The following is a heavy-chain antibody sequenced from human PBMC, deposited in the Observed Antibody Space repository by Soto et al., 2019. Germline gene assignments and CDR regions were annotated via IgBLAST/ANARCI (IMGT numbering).Heavy chain of an antibody. V-gene: IGHV1-18*01. CDR2: ISAYNGNT. CDR1: GYTFTSYC. D-gene: IGHD2-2*03. CDR3: ARVDIVVVPAAMQNYYYGMDV. J-gene: IGHJ6*02. Sequence: ASVKVSCKASGYTFTSYCISWVRQAPGRGLEWMGWISAYNGNTNYAQKLQGRVTMTTDTSTSTAYMELRSLRSDDTAVYYCARVDIVVVPAAMQNYYYGMDVWGQGTTVTVS.